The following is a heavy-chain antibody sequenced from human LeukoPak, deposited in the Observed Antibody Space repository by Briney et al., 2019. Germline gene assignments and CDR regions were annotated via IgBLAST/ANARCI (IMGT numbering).Heavy chain of an antibody. V-gene: IGHV3-30-3*01. J-gene: IGHJ4*02. CDR2: ISPDGTNK. D-gene: IGHD5-18*01. CDR3: ARGLWTAMGAGAY. Sequence: GGSLRLSCAVSDFSFNRYILHWVRQAPGKGLEWVTSISPDGTNKYYSDPVKGRFSISRDNSRSTVYLQMDSLRTEDTAIYYCARGLWTAMGAGAYWGQGSVVTVSS. CDR1: DFSFNRYI.